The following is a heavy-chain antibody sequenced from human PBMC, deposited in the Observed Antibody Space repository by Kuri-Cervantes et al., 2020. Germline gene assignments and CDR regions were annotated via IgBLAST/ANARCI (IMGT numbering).Heavy chain of an antibody. Sequence: GGSLRLSCAASGFTFSSYGMHWVRQAPGKGLEWVSYISSSGSTIYYADSVKGRFTISRDNAKNSLYLQMNSLRAEDTAVYYCARGRINSIVATIRARLGGLPYYFDYWGQGTLVTVSS. J-gene: IGHJ4*02. CDR2: ISSSGSTI. CDR1: GFTFSSYG. CDR3: ARGRINSIVATIRARLGGLPYYFDY. V-gene: IGHV3-48*04. D-gene: IGHD5-12*01.